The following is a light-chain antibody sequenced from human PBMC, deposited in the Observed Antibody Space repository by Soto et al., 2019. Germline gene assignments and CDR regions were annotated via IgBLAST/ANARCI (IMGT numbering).Light chain of an antibody. CDR2: DVS. CDR1: SSDVGTYNY. CDR3: SSYTTSNTQV. V-gene: IGLV2-14*01. J-gene: IGLJ3*02. Sequence: QSALTQPASASGSPGQSITISCTGTSSDVGTYNYVSWYQHRPGKAPKLMIYDVSYRPSGVSNRFSGSKSANRASLTISGLQAEDEADYYCSSYTTSNTQVFGGGTKLTVL.